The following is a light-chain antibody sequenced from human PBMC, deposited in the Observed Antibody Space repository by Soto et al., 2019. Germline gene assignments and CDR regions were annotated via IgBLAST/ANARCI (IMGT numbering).Light chain of an antibody. Sequence: SYELTQPLSVSVALGQTARITCGENNIGGKHVHWYQQKPGQAPVLVIYRDTNRPSGIPERFSGSNSGNPATLTISRAQAGDEADYYCQVWDSSTVVFGGGTKLT. V-gene: IGLV3-9*01. CDR1: NIGGKH. CDR2: RDT. CDR3: QVWDSSTVV. J-gene: IGLJ2*01.